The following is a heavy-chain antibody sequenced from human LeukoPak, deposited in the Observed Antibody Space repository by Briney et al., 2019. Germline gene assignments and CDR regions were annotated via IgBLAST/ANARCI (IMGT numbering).Heavy chain of an antibody. CDR3: AKDLLLVPAAKIDY. CDR2: ISGSGGST. CDR1: GFTFSSYA. D-gene: IGHD2-2*01. V-gene: IGHV3-23*01. Sequence: QPGGSLRLSCAASGFTFSSYAMSWVRQAPGKGLEWVSAISGSGGSTYYADSVKGRFTISRDNSKNTRYLQMNSLRAEDTAVYYCAKDLLLVPAAKIDYWGQGTLVTVSS. J-gene: IGHJ4*02.